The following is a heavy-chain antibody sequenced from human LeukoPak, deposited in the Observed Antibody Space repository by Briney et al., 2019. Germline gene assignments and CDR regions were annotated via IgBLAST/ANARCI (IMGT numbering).Heavy chain of an antibody. CDR2: INPNSGGT. CDR1: GYTLTDYY. J-gene: IGHJ4*02. CDR3: ARVGYYESSGYYEY. Sequence: GASVKVSCEASGYTLTDYYMHWVRQAPGQGLEWMGRINPNSGGTNYAQKFQGRVTMTGDTSISTVYMELSRLRSDDTAVYYCARVGYYESSGYYEYWGQGTLVTVSS. D-gene: IGHD3-22*01. V-gene: IGHV1-2*06.